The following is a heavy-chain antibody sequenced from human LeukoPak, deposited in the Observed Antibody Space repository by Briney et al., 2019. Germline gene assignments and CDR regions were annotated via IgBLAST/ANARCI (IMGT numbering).Heavy chain of an antibody. CDR2: ISYEGSNK. CDR3: ARSLWFATTNFDY. D-gene: IGHD3-10*01. CDR1: GASVSSNS. J-gene: IGHJ4*02. V-gene: IGHV3-30-3*01. Sequence: LSLTCTVSGASVSSNSYHWGWIRQAPGKGLEWVAVISYEGSNKYYADSVKGRFTISRDNSMHTLYLQMNSLRVEDTAIYYCARSLWFATTNFDYWGQGSLVTVSS.